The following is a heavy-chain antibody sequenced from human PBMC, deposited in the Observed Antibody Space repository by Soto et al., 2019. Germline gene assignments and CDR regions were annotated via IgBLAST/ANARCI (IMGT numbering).Heavy chain of an antibody. CDR2: MNPNSGNT. J-gene: IGHJ4*02. V-gene: IGHV1-8*01. Sequence: GASVKVSCKASGYTFASYDINWVRQATGQGLEWMGWMNPNSGNTGYAQKFQGRVTMTRNTSISTAYMELSSLRSEDTAVYYCARRSLRYFDWLSDWGQGTLVTVSS. CDR3: ARRSLRYFDWLSD. D-gene: IGHD3-9*01. CDR1: GYTFASYD.